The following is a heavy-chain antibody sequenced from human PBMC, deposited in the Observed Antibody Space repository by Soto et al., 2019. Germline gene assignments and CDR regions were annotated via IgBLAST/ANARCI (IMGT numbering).Heavy chain of an antibody. CDR2: IYYSGST. D-gene: IGHD6-13*01. V-gene: IGHV4-59*08. CDR1: GVSISSYY. J-gene: IGHJ5*02. Sequence: SETLSLTCTVSGVSISSYYWILLRQPQGKGLEWIGYIYYSGSTNYNPSLKSRVTISVDTSKNQFSLKLSSVTAADTAVYYCARLGHYSSSWYGNNWFDPWGQGTLVTVSS. CDR3: ARLGHYSSSWYGNNWFDP.